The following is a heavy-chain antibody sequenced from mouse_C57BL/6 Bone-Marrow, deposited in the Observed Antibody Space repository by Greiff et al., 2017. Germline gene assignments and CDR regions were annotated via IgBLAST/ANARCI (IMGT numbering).Heavy chain of an antibody. CDR2: IYPSDSET. V-gene: IGHV1-61*01. D-gene: IGHD1-1*01. Sequence: VQLQQSGAELVRPGSSVKLSCKASGYTFTSYWMDWVKQRPGQGLEWIGNIYPSDSETHYNQKFKDKATLTVDKSSSTAYMQLSSLTSEDSAVYYCARPNYYGSSPFGVWGTGTTVTVSS. CDR3: ARPNYYGSSPFGV. J-gene: IGHJ1*03. CDR1: GYTFTSYW.